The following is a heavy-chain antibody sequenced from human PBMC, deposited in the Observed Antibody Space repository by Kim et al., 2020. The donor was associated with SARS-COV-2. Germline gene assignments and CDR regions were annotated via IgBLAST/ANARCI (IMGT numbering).Heavy chain of an antibody. CDR1: GGSISSSSYY. CDR2: IYYSGST. Sequence: SETLSLTCTVSGGSISSSSYYWGWIRQPPGKGLEWIGSIYYSGSTYYNPSLKSRVTISVDTSKNQFSLKLSSVTAADTAVYYCARVCSNAKLRYFDWLPPQGNWFDPWGQGTLVTVSS. J-gene: IGHJ5*02. CDR3: ARVCSNAKLRYFDWLPPQGNWFDP. V-gene: IGHV4-39*07. D-gene: IGHD3-9*01.